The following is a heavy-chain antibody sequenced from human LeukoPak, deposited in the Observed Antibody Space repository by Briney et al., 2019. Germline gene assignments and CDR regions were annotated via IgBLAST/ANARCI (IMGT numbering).Heavy chain of an antibody. CDR2: ISGSGGST. CDR1: GFTFSTYA. V-gene: IGHV3-23*01. Sequence: PGGSLRLCCAASGFTFSTYAMSWVRQAPGKGLEWVSAISGSGGSTYHADSVKGRFTFSRDNSKNTLYLQMNSLRAEDTAIYYCAKDAWVSSSGWYDYWGQGTLVTVSS. J-gene: IGHJ4*02. D-gene: IGHD6-19*01. CDR3: AKDAWVSSSGWYDY.